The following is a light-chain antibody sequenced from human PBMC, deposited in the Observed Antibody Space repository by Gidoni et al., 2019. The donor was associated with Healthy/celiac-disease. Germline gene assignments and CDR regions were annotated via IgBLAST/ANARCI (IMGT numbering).Light chain of an antibody. Sequence: QSALTPPPSASGSPGQSVTISCTGPSSDVGGYNYVSWYQQHPGKAPKLMIDEGSKRPSGVPDRFSGSKSGNTASLTVSGLQAEDEADYYCSSYAGSNNVVFGGGTKLTVL. CDR3: SSYAGSNNVV. J-gene: IGLJ2*01. CDR1: SSDVGGYNY. CDR2: EGS. V-gene: IGLV2-8*01.